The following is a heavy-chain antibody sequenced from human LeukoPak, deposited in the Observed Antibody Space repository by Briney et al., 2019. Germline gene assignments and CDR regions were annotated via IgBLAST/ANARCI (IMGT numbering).Heavy chain of an antibody. V-gene: IGHV4-59*01. D-gene: IGHD2-8*01. CDR2: IYYSGST. CDR1: GGSISSYY. Sequence: SETLSLTCTVSGGSISSYYWSWIRQPPGKGLEWIGYIYYSGSTNYNPSLKSRVTISVDTSKNQFSLKLSSVTAADTAVYHCARGPMVRLPVYAIDNWFDPWGQGTLVTVSS. CDR3: ARGPMVRLPVYAIDNWFDP. J-gene: IGHJ5*02.